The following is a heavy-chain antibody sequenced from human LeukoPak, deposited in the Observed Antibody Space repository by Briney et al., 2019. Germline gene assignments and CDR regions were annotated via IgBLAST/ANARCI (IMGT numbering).Heavy chain of an antibody. V-gene: IGHV3-23*01. CDR2: ISDSGATA. CDR1: GFTFHNYA. J-gene: IGHJ6*02. Sequence: GGSLRLSCVASGFTFHNYAMTWVRQAPGKGLEWVSTISDSGATAFYADSVKGRFTISRDNSKDTLYLQMNSLRAEDTALYYCAKDRPFPYGMDVWGQGTTVTVSS. CDR3: AKDRPFPYGMDV.